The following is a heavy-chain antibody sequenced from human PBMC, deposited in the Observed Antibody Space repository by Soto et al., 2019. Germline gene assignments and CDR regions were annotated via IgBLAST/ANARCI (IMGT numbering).Heavy chain of an antibody. CDR3: ALRPYYYDSSGVDY. Sequence: QVQLQESGPGLVKPSETLSLTCTVSGGSISSYYWSWIRQPPGKGLEWIGYIYYSGSTNYNPSLKSRGTISVDTSKNQFSLKLSSVTAADTAVYYCALRPYYYDSSGVDYWGQGTLVTVSS. D-gene: IGHD3-22*01. CDR2: IYYSGST. CDR1: GGSISSYY. V-gene: IGHV4-59*01. J-gene: IGHJ4*02.